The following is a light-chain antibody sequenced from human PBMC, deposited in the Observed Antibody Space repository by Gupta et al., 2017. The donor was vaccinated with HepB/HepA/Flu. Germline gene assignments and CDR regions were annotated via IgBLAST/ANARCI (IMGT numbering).Light chain of an antibody. J-gene: IGKJ3*01. Sequence: IQMTQSPSSLSASVGDRVTITCQASQDIINYLNWYQQKPGKAPKLLIYDASNLETGVPSRFSGSGSGTDFTFTISSLQPEDIATYYCQQYDTLVTFGPGTKVNL. CDR2: DAS. CDR1: QDIINY. V-gene: IGKV1-33*01. CDR3: QQYDTLVT.